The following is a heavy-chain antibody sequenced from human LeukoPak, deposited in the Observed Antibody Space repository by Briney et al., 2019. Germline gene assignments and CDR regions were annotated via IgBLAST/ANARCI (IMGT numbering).Heavy chain of an antibody. J-gene: IGHJ4*02. CDR3: VRESNDFLTGYYDY. CDR1: GFTFSTYD. CDR2: IGTVGDT. V-gene: IGHV3-13*01. Sequence: PGGSLRLSCAASGFTFSTYDFHWVRQATGKGLEWVSAIGTVGDTHYPGSVKGRFTISRENAKNSVFLQMDSLRAGDTAVYYCVRESNDFLTGYYDYWGQGILVTVSP. D-gene: IGHD3-9*01.